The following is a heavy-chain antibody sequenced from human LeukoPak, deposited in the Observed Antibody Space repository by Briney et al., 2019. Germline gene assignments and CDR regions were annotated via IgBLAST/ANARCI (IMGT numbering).Heavy chain of an antibody. CDR2: ISSSSSYI. D-gene: IGHD6-6*01. CDR3: ARVGIAARGDYFDY. CDR1: GITFSRDS. V-gene: IGHV3-21*01. J-gene: IGHJ4*02. Sequence: PGGPLRLSCAASGITFSRDSMNWVRQAPGKGLEWVSSISSSSSYIYYADSVKGRFTISRDNAKNSLYLQMNSLRAEDTAVYYCARVGIAARGDYFDYWGQGILVTVSS.